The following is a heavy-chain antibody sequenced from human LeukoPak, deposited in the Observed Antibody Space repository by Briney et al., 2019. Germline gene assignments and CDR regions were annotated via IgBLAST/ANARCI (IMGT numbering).Heavy chain of an antibody. Sequence: HPGGSLRLSCAASRFTFSTYAMSWVRQAPGKGLEWVSTISVSGANTYYADSVRGRFTISRDNSKNTLYLQKNSLRADDTAIYYCAKSMTLQWRGFFDLWGRGTHVTVSS. CDR1: RFTFSTYA. D-gene: IGHD6-19*01. V-gene: IGHV3-23*01. CDR2: ISVSGANT. CDR3: AKSMTLQWRGFFDL. J-gene: IGHJ2*01.